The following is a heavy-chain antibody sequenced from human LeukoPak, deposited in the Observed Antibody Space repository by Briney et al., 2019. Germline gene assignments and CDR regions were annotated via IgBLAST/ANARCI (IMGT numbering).Heavy chain of an antibody. CDR2: ISSSGSTI. D-gene: IGHD3-10*02. J-gene: IGHJ6*04. Sequence: GSLRLSCIASGFTFSRYEMNWVRQAPGKGLEWVSYISSSGSTIYYADSVKGRFTISRDNAKNSLYLQMNSLRAEDTAVYYCAELGITMIGGVWGKGTTVTISS. V-gene: IGHV3-48*03. CDR1: GFTFSRYE. CDR3: AELGITMIGGV.